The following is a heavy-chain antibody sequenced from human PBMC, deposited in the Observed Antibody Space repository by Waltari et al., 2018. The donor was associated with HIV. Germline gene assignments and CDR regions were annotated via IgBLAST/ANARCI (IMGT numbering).Heavy chain of an antibody. CDR3: ARAQWELLEYFDY. V-gene: IGHV3-33*01. D-gene: IGHD1-26*01. J-gene: IGHJ4*02. CDR2: IWYDGSNK. Sequence: QVQLVESGGGVVQPGRSLRLSCAASGFPFSSYGLHWVRQAPGKGLEWVAVIWYDGSNKNYADSVKGRFTISRDNSKNTLYLQMNSLRAEDTAVYYCARAQWELLEYFDYWGQGTLVTVSS. CDR1: GFPFSSYG.